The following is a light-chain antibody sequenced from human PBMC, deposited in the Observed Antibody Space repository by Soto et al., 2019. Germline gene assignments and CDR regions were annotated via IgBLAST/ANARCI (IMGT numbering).Light chain of an antibody. CDR1: SSDGGSYNL. J-gene: IGLJ3*02. Sequence: QSALTQPASVSGSPGQSITISCTGTSSDGGSYNLVSWYQQHPGKAPKLMIYEVSKRPSGVSNRFSGSKSGNTASLTISGLQAEDEADYYCCSHGGSRGVFGGGTKLTVL. CDR3: CSHGGSRGV. CDR2: EVS. V-gene: IGLV2-23*02.